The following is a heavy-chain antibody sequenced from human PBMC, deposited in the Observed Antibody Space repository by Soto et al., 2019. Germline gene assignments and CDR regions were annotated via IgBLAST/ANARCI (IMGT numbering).Heavy chain of an antibody. CDR3: AGLEALATISCYFDY. CDR2: IYYRGNT. V-gene: IGHV4-39*01. J-gene: IGHJ4*02. Sequence: QLQLQESGPGLVKPSETLSLTCSVSGDSINSDNYYWGWIRQPPGKGLEWIGSIYYRGNTYYNPSLKTRVTISLDKSKSEFSLKLNSETAADSAVYFCAGLEALATISCYFDYWGQGTLVTVSS. D-gene: IGHD3-3*01. CDR1: GDSINSDNYY.